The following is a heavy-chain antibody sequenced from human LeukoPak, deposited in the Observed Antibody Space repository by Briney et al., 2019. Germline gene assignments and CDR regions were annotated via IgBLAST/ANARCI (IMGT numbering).Heavy chain of an antibody. D-gene: IGHD3-3*01. CDR2: IKQDGSEK. CDR3: ARVGYDFWSGYYGTFDY. Sequence: GGSLRLSCAASGFTFSSYWMSWVRQAPGKGLEWVANIKQDGSEKYYVDSVKGRFTISRDNAKNSPYLQMNSLRAEDTAVYYCARVGYDFWSGYYGTFDYWGQGTLVTVSS. J-gene: IGHJ4*02. V-gene: IGHV3-7*01. CDR1: GFTFSSYW.